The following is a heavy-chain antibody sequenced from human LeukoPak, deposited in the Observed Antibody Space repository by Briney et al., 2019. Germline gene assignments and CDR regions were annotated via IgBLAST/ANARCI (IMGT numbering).Heavy chain of an antibody. D-gene: IGHD6-13*01. CDR1: GYSISSGYY. V-gene: IGHV4-38-2*02. J-gene: IGHJ4*02. Sequence: SETLSLTCTVSGYSISSGYYWGWIRQPPGKGLEWIGSIYHSGSTYYNPSLKSRVTISVDTSKNQFSLKLSSVTAADTAVYYCARFSSIAAAFDCWGLGTLVTVSS. CDR3: ARFSSIAAAFDC. CDR2: IYHSGST.